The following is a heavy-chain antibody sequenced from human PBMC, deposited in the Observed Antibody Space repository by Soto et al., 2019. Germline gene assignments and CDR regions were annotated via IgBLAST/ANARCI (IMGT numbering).Heavy chain of an antibody. CDR1: GFTFSSYG. CDR2: IWYDGSNK. D-gene: IGHD2-15*01. CDR3: ARDYGSGGSCYLFDY. Sequence: QVQLVESGGGVVQPGRSLRLSCAASGFTFSSYGMHWVRQAPGKGLEWVAVIWYDGSNKYYADSVKGRFTISRDNPKNTLYLQMNSQRAKDTAVYYCARDYGSGGSCYLFDYWGQGTLVTVSS. J-gene: IGHJ4*02. V-gene: IGHV3-33*01.